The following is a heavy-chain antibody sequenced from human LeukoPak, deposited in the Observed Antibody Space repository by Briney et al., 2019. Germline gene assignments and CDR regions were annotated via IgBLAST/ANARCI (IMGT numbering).Heavy chain of an antibody. Sequence: EASVKVSCKASGGTFSSYAISWVRQAPGQGLEWMGGIIPIFGTANYAQKFQGRVTITADKSTSTAYMELSSLRSEDTAVYYCARTTEGGYTYGYFYYYYMDVWGKGTTVTISS. D-gene: IGHD5-18*01. J-gene: IGHJ6*03. CDR3: ARTTEGGYTYGYFYYYYMDV. V-gene: IGHV1-69*06. CDR2: IIPIFGTA. CDR1: GGTFSSYA.